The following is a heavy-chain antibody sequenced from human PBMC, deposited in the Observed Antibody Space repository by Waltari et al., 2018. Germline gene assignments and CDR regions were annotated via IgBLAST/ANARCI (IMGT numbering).Heavy chain of an antibody. J-gene: IGHJ4*02. CDR2: IKTSGTT. CDR1: GGSISSGSYY. CDR3: ARGGVGYCSGGSCWAFDY. V-gene: IGHV4-61*02. Sequence: QVQLQESGPGLVKPSQTLSLTCTVSGGSISSGSYYWSWIRQPAGKGLEGIGRIKTSGTTNYNPSLKGRDTKSVDPSKNQFSLKLSAVTAADTAVYYCARGGVGYCSGGSCWAFDYWGQGTLVTVSS. D-gene: IGHD2-15*01.